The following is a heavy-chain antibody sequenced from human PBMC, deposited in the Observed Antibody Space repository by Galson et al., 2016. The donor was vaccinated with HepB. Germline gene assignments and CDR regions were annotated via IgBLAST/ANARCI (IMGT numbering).Heavy chain of an antibody. J-gene: IGHJ3*02. CDR3: ARHCGGGSCYRAFEI. Sequence: ETLSLTCAVHGGSFSGYWSWIRQPPGKGLEWIGEINHSGSINYNPSLKSRVTISVDASKNQISLKLSSMTAADTAVYYCARHCGGGSCYRAFEIWGQGTTVTVSS. D-gene: IGHD2-15*01. V-gene: IGHV4-34*01. CDR2: INHSGSI. CDR1: GGSFSGY.